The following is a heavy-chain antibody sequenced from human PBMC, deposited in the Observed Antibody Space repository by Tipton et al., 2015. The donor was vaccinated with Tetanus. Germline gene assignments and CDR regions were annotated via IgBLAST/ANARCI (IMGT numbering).Heavy chain of an antibody. CDR2: IYPGGSDA. V-gene: IGHV5-51*01. CDR1: GYSFDNFW. D-gene: IGHD2/OR15-2a*01. J-gene: IGHJ5*02. CDR3: ARHGVKSMYALFDP. Sequence: QLVQSGAEVKKPGESLKIPCKASGYSFDNFWIGWVRQTPGKGLEWMGIIYPGGSDAIYNPSFQGHVTISADKSLNTAFLQWSGLQASYSATYFCARHGVKSMYALFDPWGQGTQVTVSS.